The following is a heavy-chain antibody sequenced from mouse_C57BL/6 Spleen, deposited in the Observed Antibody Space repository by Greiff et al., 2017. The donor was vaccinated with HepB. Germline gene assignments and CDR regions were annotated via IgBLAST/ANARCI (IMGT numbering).Heavy chain of an antibody. V-gene: IGHV10-1*01. CDR2: IRSKSNNYAT. J-gene: IGHJ4*01. CDR1: GFSFNTYA. CDR3: VRQVFRHYYAMDY. Sequence: EVQLVESGGGLVQPKGSLKLSCAASGFSFNTYAMNWVRQAPGKGVEWVARIRSKSNNYATYYADSVKDGFTISRDDSESMLYLQMNNLKTEDTAMYYCVRQVFRHYYAMDYWGQGTSVTVSS.